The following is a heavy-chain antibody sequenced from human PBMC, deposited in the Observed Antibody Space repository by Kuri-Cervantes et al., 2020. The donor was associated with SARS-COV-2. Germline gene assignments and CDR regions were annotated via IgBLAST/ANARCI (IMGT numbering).Heavy chain of an antibody. V-gene: IGHV1-69*05. D-gene: IGHD6-19*01. CDR2: IIPMFDSL. CDR1: GYTFTGYL. CDR3: GSTIAVAGVGVYYHLDV. Sequence: SVKVSCKAPGYTFTGYLIHWVRQAPGQGLEWMGGIIPMFDSLNYAQKFRGRVTLTTDESTSTAYMELSSLTSEDTAVYYCGSTIAVAGVGVYYHLDVWGKGTTVTVSS. J-gene: IGHJ6*03.